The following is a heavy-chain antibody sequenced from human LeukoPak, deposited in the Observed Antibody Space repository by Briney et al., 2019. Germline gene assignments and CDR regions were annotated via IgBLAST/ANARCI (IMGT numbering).Heavy chain of an antibody. J-gene: IGHJ3*02. CDR2: ISAYNGNT. Sequence: GASVKVSCKASGYTFTSYGISWVRQAPGQGLEWMGWISAYNGNTNYAQKLQGRVTMTTDTSTSTAYMELRSLRSDDTAVYYCARVYYDFSSGYEYDAFDIWGQGTMVTVSS. CDR1: GYTFTSYG. V-gene: IGHV1-18*01. CDR3: ARVYYDFSSGYEYDAFDI. D-gene: IGHD3-3*01.